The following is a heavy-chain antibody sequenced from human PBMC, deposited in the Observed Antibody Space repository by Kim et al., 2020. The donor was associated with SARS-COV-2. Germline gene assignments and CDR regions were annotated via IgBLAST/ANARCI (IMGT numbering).Heavy chain of an antibody. Sequence: GGSLRLSCAASGFTFSSYAMHWVRQAPGKGLEWVAVISYDGSNKYYADSVKGRFTISRDNSKNTLYLQMNSLRAEDTAVYYCARDHRVVLLWFGELLSPNYYYGMDVWGQGTTVTVSS. CDR3: ARDHRVVLLWFGELLSPNYYYGMDV. D-gene: IGHD3-10*01. CDR2: ISYDGSNK. V-gene: IGHV3-30*04. CDR1: GFTFSSYA. J-gene: IGHJ6*02.